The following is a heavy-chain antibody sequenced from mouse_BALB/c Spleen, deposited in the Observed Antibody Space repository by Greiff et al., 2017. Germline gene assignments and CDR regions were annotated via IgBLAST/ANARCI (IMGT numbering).Heavy chain of an antibody. CDR3: ARANWDPFDD. CDR2: INPGSGGT. CDR1: GYAFTNYL. J-gene: IGHJ2*01. V-gene: IGHV1-54*01. D-gene: IGHD4-1*01. Sequence: QVQLKESGAELVRPGTSVKVSCKASGYAFTNYLIEWVKQRPGQGLEWIGVINPGSGGTNYNEKFKGKATLTADKSSSTAYMQLSSLTSDDSAVYFCARANWDPFDDWGQGTTLTVSS.